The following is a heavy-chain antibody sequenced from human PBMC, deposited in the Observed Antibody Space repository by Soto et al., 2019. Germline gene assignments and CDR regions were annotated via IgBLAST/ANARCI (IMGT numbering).Heavy chain of an antibody. CDR3: ASDKLESLSYGAFDI. Sequence: QVQLVQSGAEVKKPGSSVKVSCKASGGTFSSYAISWVRQAPGQGLEWMGGIIPIFGTANYAQKFQGRVTITADESTNTAYMEVSSLRSDVSDVYYCASDKLESLSYGAFDIGGQGTKVPVSS. CDR2: IIPIFGTA. D-gene: IGHD1-1*01. CDR1: GGTFSSYA. J-gene: IGHJ3*02. V-gene: IGHV1-69*01.